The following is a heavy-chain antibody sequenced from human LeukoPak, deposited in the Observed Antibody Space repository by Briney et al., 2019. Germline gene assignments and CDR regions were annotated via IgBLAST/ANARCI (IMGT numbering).Heavy chain of an antibody. Sequence: WMGRIIPILGIGNYAQKFQGRVTITADKSTSTAYMELSSLRSEDTAVYYCARWVAPAAMDYWGQGTLVTVSS. V-gene: IGHV1-69*02. CDR2: IIPILGIG. CDR3: ARWVAPAAMDY. D-gene: IGHD2-2*01. J-gene: IGHJ4*02.